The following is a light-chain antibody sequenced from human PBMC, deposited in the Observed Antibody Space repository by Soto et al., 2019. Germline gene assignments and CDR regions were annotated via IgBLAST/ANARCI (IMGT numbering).Light chain of an antibody. CDR3: QQTRSFPLT. V-gene: IGKV1-12*01. CDR1: QAITSW. Sequence: DIHVTQSPSSVSGSVGDRVTITCRASQAITSWLAWYQQKPGRAPKLLIYSASSLQSGAPSRFTGSGSGTDFTLTITSLQPDDAAVYYCQQTRSFPLTFGGGTKVEI. CDR2: SAS. J-gene: IGKJ4*01.